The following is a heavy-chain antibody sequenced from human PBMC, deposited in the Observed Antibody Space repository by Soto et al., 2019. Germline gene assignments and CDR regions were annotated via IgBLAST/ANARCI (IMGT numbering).Heavy chain of an antibody. D-gene: IGHD6-13*01. CDR3: ARKGAAASYAHCYMDF. CDR2: VYYSGNT. CDR1: GGSISPYD. V-gene: IGHV4-59*01. J-gene: IGHJ6*03. Sequence: HVQLQESGPGLVKPSETLSLTCTVSGGSISPYDWSWIRQPPGKGLEWIGYVYYSGNTNYNPSLESRVTIAVDTSRTRFSLNLTSANAADTALYYCARKGAAASYAHCYMDFWGRGTAVTVSS.